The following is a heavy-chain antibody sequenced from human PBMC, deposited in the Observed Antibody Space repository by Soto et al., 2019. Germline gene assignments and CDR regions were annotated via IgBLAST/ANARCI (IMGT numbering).Heavy chain of an antibody. CDR3: GRGLDGRWLVIDS. Sequence: PSETLSLTCTVSGVSISSGDYYWNWIRQPPGKGLEWIGSIYYTGTTYYNPSLKSRVTITVDTSKKQFSLKLTSVTAADTAVYYCGRGLDGRWLVIDSWGQGTLVTVSS. J-gene: IGHJ4*02. D-gene: IGHD6-6*01. V-gene: IGHV4-39*01. CDR2: IYYTGTT. CDR1: GVSISSGDYY.